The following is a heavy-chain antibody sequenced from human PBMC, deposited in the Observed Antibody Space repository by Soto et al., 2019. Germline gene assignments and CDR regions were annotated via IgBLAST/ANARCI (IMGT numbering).Heavy chain of an antibody. J-gene: IGHJ4*02. CDR1: GFTFSSYN. CDR2: ISSSSTTI. D-gene: IGHD2-15*01. V-gene: IGHV3-48*01. CDR3: ARGVGYCSGGSCYLDS. Sequence: EVQLVESGGGLVQPGGSLRLSCAASGFTFSSYNMNWVRQAPGKGLEWVSYISSSSTTIHYGDSVKGRFTISRDNAKNSLYLQMNSLRAKDTAVYYCARGVGYCSGGSCYLDSWGQGTLVTVSS.